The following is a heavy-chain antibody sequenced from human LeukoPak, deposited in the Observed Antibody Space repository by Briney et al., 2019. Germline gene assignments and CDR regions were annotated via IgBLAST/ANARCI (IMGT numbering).Heavy chain of an antibody. CDR1: GASIRHYY. CDR3: ATLTGTTYPYYFDF. D-gene: IGHD1-20*01. CDR2: LYHSGSP. V-gene: IGHV4-59*01. Sequence: SETLSLTCTVSGASIRHYYWIWIRQPPGKGLEWIGNLYHSGSPNYNPSLKSRVTISIDTAKNQFSLRLRSVTAADTAVYYCATLTGTTYPYYFDFWGQATLVTVSS. J-gene: IGHJ4*02.